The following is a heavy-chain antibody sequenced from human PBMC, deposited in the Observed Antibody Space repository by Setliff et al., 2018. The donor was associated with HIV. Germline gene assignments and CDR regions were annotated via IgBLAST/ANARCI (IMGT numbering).Heavy chain of an antibody. V-gene: IGHV4-34*01. D-gene: IGHD2-8*02. CDR1: GGSFNGYS. J-gene: IGHJ6*03. CDR2: INHSGST. Sequence: PSETLSLTCAVYGGSFNGYSWTWIRQPPGKGLEWIGGINHSGSTNYNPSLKSRVTISVDTSKNQFSLKLSSVTAADTAVYYCARVSKTYWYSIPRDYYHHMDVWGKGTTVTVSS. CDR3: ARVSKTYWYSIPRDYYHHMDV.